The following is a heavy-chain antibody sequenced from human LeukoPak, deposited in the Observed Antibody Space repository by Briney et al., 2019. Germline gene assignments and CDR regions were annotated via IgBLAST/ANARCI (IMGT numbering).Heavy chain of an antibody. CDR2: INPSGGST. CDR3: ARESYSSARGNYYGMDV. D-gene: IGHD6-19*01. V-gene: IGHV1-46*01. CDR1: GYTFTSYY. Sequence: DSVKVSCKASGYTFTSYYMHWVRQAPGQGLEWMGIINPSGGSTSYAQKFQGRVTMTRDTSTSTVYMELSSLRSEDTAVYYCARESYSSARGNYYGMDVWGQETTVTVS. J-gene: IGHJ6*02.